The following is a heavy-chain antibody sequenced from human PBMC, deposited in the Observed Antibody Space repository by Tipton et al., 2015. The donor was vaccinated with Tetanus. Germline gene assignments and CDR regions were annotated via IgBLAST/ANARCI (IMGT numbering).Heavy chain of an antibody. V-gene: IGHV5-51*01. CDR2: IDPRDSEA. D-gene: IGHD3-3*01. CDR1: GYNFSHYS. J-gene: IGHJ2*01. CDR3: ARRRSAVLSGAYHWYFDL. Sequence: QLVQSGADVKKPGESLKISCQISGYNFSHYSIGWVRQMPGKGLQWVGIIDPRDSEARYGPSFQGHVIISADKSISTTFLHWGSLTASDTAIYYCARRRSAVLSGAYHWYFDLWGRGTLVGVSS.